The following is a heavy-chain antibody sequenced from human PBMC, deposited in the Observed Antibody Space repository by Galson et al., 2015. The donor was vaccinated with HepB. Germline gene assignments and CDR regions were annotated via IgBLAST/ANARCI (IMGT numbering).Heavy chain of an antibody. J-gene: IGHJ3*02. D-gene: IGHD7-27*01. CDR2: INSDGSST. CDR1: GFTNYW. V-gene: IGHV3-74*01. Sequence: SLRLSCAASGFTNYWLHWVRQAPGRGLVWVSRINSDGSSTSYADSVKGRFTISRDNAKNTLYLQMNSLRDEDTAVYYCEREGRRAGEVTKAFDMWVQGTMVTVSS. CDR3: EREGRRAGEVTKAFDM.